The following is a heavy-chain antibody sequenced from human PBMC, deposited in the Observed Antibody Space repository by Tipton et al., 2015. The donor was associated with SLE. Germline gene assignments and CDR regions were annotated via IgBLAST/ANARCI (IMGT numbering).Heavy chain of an antibody. J-gene: IGHJ3*02. D-gene: IGHD2-8*01. V-gene: IGHV4-59*01. Sequence: LRLSCTVSGGSISSYYWSWIRQSPGKGLEWIGYVHSTGTPNYNPSLKRRVIISVDTSKNQFSLKLNSVTAADTAVYYCAKEKYGVFDIWGQGTMVIVSS. CDR3: AKEKYGVFDI. CDR1: GGSISSYY. CDR2: VHSTGTP.